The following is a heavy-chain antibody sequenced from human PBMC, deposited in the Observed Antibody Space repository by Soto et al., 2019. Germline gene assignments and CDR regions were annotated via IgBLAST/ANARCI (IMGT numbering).Heavy chain of an antibody. J-gene: IGHJ4*02. V-gene: IGHV4-59*01. Sequence: QVQLQESGPGLVKPSETLSLTCTVSGGSISSYYWSWIRQPPGKGLEWIGYIYDSGSTNYNPSLKSRVTISVDTSKNQFSLRLTSVPAADTAVYYCAAAPRYWGQGTLVTVSS. CDR3: AAAPRY. D-gene: IGHD2-15*01. CDR2: IYDSGST. CDR1: GGSISSYY.